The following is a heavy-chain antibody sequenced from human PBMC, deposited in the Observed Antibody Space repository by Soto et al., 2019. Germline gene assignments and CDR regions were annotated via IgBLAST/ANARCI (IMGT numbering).Heavy chain of an antibody. D-gene: IGHD2-21*02. J-gene: IGHJ4*02. CDR3: AKRQSGNFGPFDS. CDR2: ISGSGANT. Sequence: GGSLRLSCAASGFSISSDAMSGVRQAPGKGLEWVSGISGSGANTNYADSVKGRFAISIDNSKNTLYLQMNSLTAEDTAVYYCAKRQSGNFGPFDSWGQGTLVTVSS. CDR1: GFSISSDA. V-gene: IGHV3-23*01.